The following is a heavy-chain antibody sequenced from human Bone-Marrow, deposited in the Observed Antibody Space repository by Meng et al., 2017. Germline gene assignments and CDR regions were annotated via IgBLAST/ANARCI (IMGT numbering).Heavy chain of an antibody. J-gene: IGHJ6*04. Sequence: SETLSLTCTVSGGSISSSSYYWGWIRQPPGKGLEWIGSIYYSGSTNYNPSLKSRVTISVDTSKNQFSLKLSSVTAADTAVYYCARDRVRGVTYYYYGMDVWGEGTTVTVSS. V-gene: IGHV4-39*07. CDR1: GGSISSSSYY. CDR2: IYYSGST. D-gene: IGHD3-10*01. CDR3: ARDRVRGVTYYYYGMDV.